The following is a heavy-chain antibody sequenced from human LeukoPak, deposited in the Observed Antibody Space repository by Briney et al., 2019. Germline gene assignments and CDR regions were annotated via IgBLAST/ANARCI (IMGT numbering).Heavy chain of an antibody. J-gene: IGHJ4*02. Sequence: PSETLSLTCTVSGGSISSSSYYWGWIRQPPGKGLEWIGSIYHSGSTYYNPSLKSRVTISVDTSKNQFSLKLSSVTAADTAVYYCARGYSSSFPFDYWGQGTLVTVSS. CDR1: GGSISSSSYY. CDR3: ARGYSSSFPFDY. CDR2: IYHSGST. D-gene: IGHD6-6*01. V-gene: IGHV4-39*07.